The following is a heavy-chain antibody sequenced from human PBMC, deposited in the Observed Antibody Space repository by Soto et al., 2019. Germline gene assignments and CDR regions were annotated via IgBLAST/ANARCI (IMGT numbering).Heavy chain of an antibody. D-gene: IGHD2-8*01. CDR2: ISAYNGNT. Sequence: QVQLVQSGAEVKKPGASVKVSCKASGYTFTSYGISWVRQAPGQGLEWMGWISAYNGNTNYAQKLQGRVTMTTDTSTGTAYMELRSLRSDDTAVYYCAREPYCTNGVCYTRAEVFDYWGQGTLVTVSS. CDR1: GYTFTSYG. J-gene: IGHJ4*02. V-gene: IGHV1-18*01. CDR3: AREPYCTNGVCYTRAEVFDY.